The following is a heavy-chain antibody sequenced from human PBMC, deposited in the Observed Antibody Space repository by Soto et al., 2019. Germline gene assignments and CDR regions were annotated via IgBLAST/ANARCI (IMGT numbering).Heavy chain of an antibody. J-gene: IGHJ4*02. CDR3: AKGRYCSGGNCQPEFDS. Sequence: GGSLRLSCAASGFTFSIYGMHWVRQDLGKGLEWVATISYDETYKYYANSVKGRFTISRDNSKNTLYMQMNTLRVEDTALYYCAKGRYCSGGNCQPEFDSWGQGA. CDR2: ISYDETYK. CDR1: GFTFSIYG. V-gene: IGHV3-30*18. D-gene: IGHD2-15*01.